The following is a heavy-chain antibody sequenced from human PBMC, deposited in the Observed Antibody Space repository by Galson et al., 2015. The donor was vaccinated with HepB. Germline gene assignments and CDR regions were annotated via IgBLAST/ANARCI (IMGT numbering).Heavy chain of an antibody. V-gene: IGHV1-2*06. CDR2: INPNSGGT. CDR3: VRDLHGGWQLPAY. Sequence: SVKVSCKASGYTFSGYYIYWVRQAPGQGLEWMGRINPNSGGTDFAQKFQGRVTVTRDTSSSTADMELSRLRSDDTAVYYCVRDLHGGWQLPAYWGQGTLVTVSS. J-gene: IGHJ4*02. D-gene: IGHD4-23*01. CDR1: GYTFSGYY.